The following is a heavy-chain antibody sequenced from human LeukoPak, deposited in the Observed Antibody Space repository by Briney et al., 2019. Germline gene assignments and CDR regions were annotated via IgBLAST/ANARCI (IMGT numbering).Heavy chain of an antibody. CDR3: ARGLPGIAAAAYYFDY. J-gene: IGHJ4*02. Sequence: SETLSLTCAVYSGSFRGYYWSWIRQPPGKGLEWIGEINHSGSTNYNPSLKSRVTISVDTSKNQFSLKLSSVTAADTAVYYCARGLPGIAAAAYYFDYWGQGTLVTVSS. CDR1: SGSFRGYY. V-gene: IGHV4-34*01. D-gene: IGHD6-13*01. CDR2: INHSGST.